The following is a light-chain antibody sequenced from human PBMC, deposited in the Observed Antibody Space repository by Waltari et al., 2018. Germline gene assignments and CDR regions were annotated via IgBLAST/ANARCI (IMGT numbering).Light chain of an antibody. CDR3: NSYANSNTRV. Sequence: QSALTQAASVSGSPGQPITISCTGTSRDIGSYNYVPWYQQHPGKAPKLIIYDVSNRPSGVSNRFSGSKSGNTASLTIAGLQAEDEADYYCNSYANSNTRVFGGGTKLTVL. V-gene: IGLV2-14*03. J-gene: IGLJ3*02. CDR2: DVS. CDR1: SRDIGSYNY.